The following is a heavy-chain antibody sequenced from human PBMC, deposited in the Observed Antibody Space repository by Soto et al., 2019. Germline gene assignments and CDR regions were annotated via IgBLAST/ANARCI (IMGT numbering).Heavy chain of an antibody. CDR3: AHRSTMTIFGLIIDNGIWFDP. CDR1: GFSLSTSGAP. CDR2: ISWDADK. Sequence: QINLIESGPTLVKPTQTLTLTCTFSGFSLSTSGAPVGWVRQPPGRALEWLALISWDADKRYNASLGNRLTITKDTSMNQVVLTLTNVDPADTATYYCAHRSTMTIFGLIIDNGIWFDPWGQGTRVIVSS. D-gene: IGHD3-3*01. J-gene: IGHJ5*02. V-gene: IGHV2-5*02.